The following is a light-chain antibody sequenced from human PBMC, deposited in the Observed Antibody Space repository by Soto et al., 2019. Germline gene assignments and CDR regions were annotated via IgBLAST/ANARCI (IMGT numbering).Light chain of an antibody. CDR2: EVN. V-gene: IGLV2-23*02. Sequence: QSALTQPASVSGSPGQSITISCTGTSSDVGSYNLVSWYQHHPGKAPKLMIYEVNKRPSGVSNRFSGSKSGNTASLTISGLQAEDEADYYCCSYSSSSTYLFGTGTKLTVL. J-gene: IGLJ1*01. CDR1: SSDVGSYNL. CDR3: CSYSSSSTYL.